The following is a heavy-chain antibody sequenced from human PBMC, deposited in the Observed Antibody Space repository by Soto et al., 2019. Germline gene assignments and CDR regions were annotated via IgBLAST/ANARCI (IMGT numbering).Heavy chain of an antibody. D-gene: IGHD2-15*01. CDR3: AHRSRGSGGSSYGMDV. Sequence: GASVKVSCKASGYTFTGYYMHWVRQAPGQGLEWMGWINPNSGGTNYAQKFQGRVTMTRDTSISTAYMELSRLRSDDTAVYYCAHRSRGSGGSSYGMDVWGQGTTVTVSS. CDR1: GYTFTGYY. V-gene: IGHV1-2*02. CDR2: INPNSGGT. J-gene: IGHJ6*02.